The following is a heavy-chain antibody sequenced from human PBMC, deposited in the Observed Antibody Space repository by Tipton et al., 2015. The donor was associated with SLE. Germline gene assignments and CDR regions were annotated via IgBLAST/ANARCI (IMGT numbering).Heavy chain of an antibody. CDR1: GFTFSSYW. CDR2: IKQDGSEK. CDR3: ARDETVVRGALMGYYYYMDV. J-gene: IGHJ6*03. V-gene: IGHV3-7*01. D-gene: IGHD3-10*01. Sequence: GSLRLSCAASGFTFSSYWMSWVRQAPGKGLEWVANIKQDGSEKYYVDSVKGRFTISRDNAKNSLYLQMNSLRVEDTAVYYCARDETVVRGALMGYYYYMDVWGKGTTVTVSS.